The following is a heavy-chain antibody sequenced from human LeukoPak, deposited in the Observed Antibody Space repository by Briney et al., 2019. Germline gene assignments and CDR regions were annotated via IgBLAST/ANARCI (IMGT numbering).Heavy chain of an antibody. Sequence: PSETLSLTCAVYGGSFSGYYWSWIRQPPGKGLEWIGEINHSGSTNYNPSLKSRVTISADTSKNQFSLKLSAVTAADTAVYYCARGQGSGSYVQGGYYYGMDVWGQGTTVTVSS. D-gene: IGHD3-10*01. J-gene: IGHJ6*02. CDR3: ARGQGSGSYVQGGYYYGMDV. CDR1: GGSFSGYY. CDR2: INHSGST. V-gene: IGHV4-34*01.